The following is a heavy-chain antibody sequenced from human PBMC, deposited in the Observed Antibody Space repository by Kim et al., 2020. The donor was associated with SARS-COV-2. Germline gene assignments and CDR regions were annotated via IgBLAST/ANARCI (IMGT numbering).Heavy chain of an antibody. Sequence: KGRFTISRDNAKNSLYLQMNSLRDEDTAVYYCARDSAVAGDYYYYYGMDVWGQGTTVTVSS. D-gene: IGHD6-19*01. CDR3: ARDSAVAGDYYYYYGMDV. J-gene: IGHJ6*02. V-gene: IGHV3-48*02.